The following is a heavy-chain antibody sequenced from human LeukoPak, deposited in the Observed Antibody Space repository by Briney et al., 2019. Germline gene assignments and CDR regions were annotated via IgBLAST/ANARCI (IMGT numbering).Heavy chain of an antibody. Sequence: PSETLSLTCTVSGGSISSSSYYWGWIRQPPGKGLEWIGSIYYSGSTYYNPSLKSRVTISVDTSKNQFSLKLSSVTAADTAVYYCARHSSGWYGVTFDYWGQGTLVTVSS. V-gene: IGHV4-39*01. CDR2: IYYSGST. J-gene: IGHJ4*02. CDR1: GGSISSSSYY. D-gene: IGHD6-19*01. CDR3: ARHSSGWYGVTFDY.